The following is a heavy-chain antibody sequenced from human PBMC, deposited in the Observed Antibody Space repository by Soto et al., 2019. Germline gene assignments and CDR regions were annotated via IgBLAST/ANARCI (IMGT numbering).Heavy chain of an antibody. V-gene: IGHV4-59*01. CDR3: ARDRIVVVTAMYYYYGMDV. J-gene: IGHJ6*02. CDR2: IYYSGST. Sequence: PSETLSLTCTVSGGSISSYYWSWIRQPPGKGLEWIGYIYYSGSTNYNPSLKSRVTISVDTSKNQFSLKLSSVTAADTAVYYCARDRIVVVTAMYYYYGMDVWGQGTTVTVSS. CDR1: GGSISSYY. D-gene: IGHD2-21*02.